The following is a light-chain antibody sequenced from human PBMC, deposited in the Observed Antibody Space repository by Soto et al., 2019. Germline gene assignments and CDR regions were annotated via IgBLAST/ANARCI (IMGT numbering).Light chain of an antibody. V-gene: IGKV3-15*01. CDR2: GAF. CDR3: QEYINWPVYT. CDR1: QTVGSS. J-gene: IGKJ2*01. Sequence: EIVMTQSPATRSVSPGEGATLSCRASQTVGSSLAWYQQKPGQAPRLLIYGAFTRVTGVPARFSGSGSGTEFTLTISSLQSEDFAVYYCQEYINWPVYTFGQGTKLEIK.